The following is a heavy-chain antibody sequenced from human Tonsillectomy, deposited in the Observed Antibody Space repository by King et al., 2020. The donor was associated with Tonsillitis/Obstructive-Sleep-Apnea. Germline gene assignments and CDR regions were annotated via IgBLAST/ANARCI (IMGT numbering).Heavy chain of an antibody. V-gene: IGHV3-30*04. Sequence: VQLVESGGGVVQPGRSLRLSCAASGFTFSSYAMHWVRQAPGKGLEWVAVISYDGSNKYYADSVKGRFTISRDNSKNTLYLQMNSLRAEDTAVYYCAIFVEMAFWGPGTIVTVSS. CDR3: AIFVEMAF. J-gene: IGHJ3*01. D-gene: IGHD5-24*01. CDR2: ISYDGSNK. CDR1: GFTFSSYA.